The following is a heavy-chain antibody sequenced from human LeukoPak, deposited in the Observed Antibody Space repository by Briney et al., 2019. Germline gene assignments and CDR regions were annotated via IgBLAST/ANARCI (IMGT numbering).Heavy chain of an antibody. V-gene: IGHV3-23*01. Sequence: GGSLRLSCAASGFSFDVHAMTWVRQAPGKGPEWVATIGGPAETFYADSVRGQFTISRDNSRYTLYLQMNRLRAEDSALYYCAKDWTSHNGVYDCLDFWGQGTQVTVSS. CDR1: GFSFDVHA. D-gene: IGHD3-16*01. CDR2: IGGPAET. J-gene: IGHJ4*02. CDR3: AKDWTSHNGVYDCLDF.